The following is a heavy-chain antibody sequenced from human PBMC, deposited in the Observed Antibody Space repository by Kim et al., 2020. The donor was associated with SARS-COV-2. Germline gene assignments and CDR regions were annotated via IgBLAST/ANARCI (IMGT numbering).Heavy chain of an antibody. V-gene: IGHV1-24*01. J-gene: IGHJ4*02. D-gene: IGHD6-13*01. CDR1: GYTLTELS. CDR2: FDPEDGET. CDR3: ATSLPPGIAASGTDY. Sequence: AAVKVSCKVSGYTLTELSMHWVRQAPGKGLEWMGGFDPEDGETIYAQKFPGRVTMTEDTSTDTAYMELSSLRSEDTAVYYCATSLPPGIAASGTDYWGQGTLVTVSS.